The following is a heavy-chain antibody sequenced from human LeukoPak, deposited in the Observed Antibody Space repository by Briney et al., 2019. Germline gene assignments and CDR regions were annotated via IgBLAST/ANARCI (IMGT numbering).Heavy chain of an antibody. D-gene: IGHD1-1*01. CDR1: GGSISSGGYS. CDR3: ARQGGTGRDAFDI. V-gene: IGHV4-30-2*01. Sequence: SETLSLTCAVSGGSISSGGYSWSWIRQPPGKGLEWIGYIYHSGSTYYNPSLKSRVTMSVDTSKNQFSLKLSSVTAADTAVYYCARQGGTGRDAFDIWGQGTMVTVSS. CDR2: IYHSGST. J-gene: IGHJ3*02.